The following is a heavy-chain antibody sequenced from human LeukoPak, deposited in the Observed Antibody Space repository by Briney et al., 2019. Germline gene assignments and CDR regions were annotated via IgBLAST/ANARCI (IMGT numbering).Heavy chain of an antibody. D-gene: IGHD6-19*01. J-gene: IGHJ4*02. CDR2: ISSNGGST. Sequence: GGSLRLSCAASGFTFSSYAMHWVRQAPGKGLEYVSAISSNGGSTYYANSVKGRFTISRDNSKNTLYLQMGSLRAEDMAVYYCARGVIAVAADWGQGTLVTVSS. V-gene: IGHV3-64*01. CDR1: GFTFSSYA. CDR3: ARGVIAVAAD.